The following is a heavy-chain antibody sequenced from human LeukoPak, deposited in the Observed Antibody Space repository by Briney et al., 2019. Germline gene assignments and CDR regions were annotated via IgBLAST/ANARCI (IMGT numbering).Heavy chain of an antibody. CDR1: GFTFSTSD. CDR2: IRYDGSNK. V-gene: IGHV3-30*02. J-gene: IGHJ4*02. CDR3: AKDGYCSSTSCQFFDY. Sequence: PGGSLRLSCAVSGFTFSTSDMHWVRQAPGKGLEWVAFIRYDGSNKYYADSVKGRFTISRDNSKNTLYLQMNSLRAEDTAVYYCAKDGYCSSTSCQFFDYWGQGTLVTVSS. D-gene: IGHD2-2*03.